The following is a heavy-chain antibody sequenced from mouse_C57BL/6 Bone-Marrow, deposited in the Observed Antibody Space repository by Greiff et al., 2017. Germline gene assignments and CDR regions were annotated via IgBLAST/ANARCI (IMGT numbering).Heavy chain of an antibody. J-gene: IGHJ2*01. Sequence: MESCKASGYTFTSYWMQWVKQRPGQGLEWIGEIDPSDSYTNYNQKFKGKATLTVDTSSSTAYMQLSSLTSEDSAVYYCAREGAYYGNYDNYFDYWGQGTTLTVSS. CDR3: AREGAYYGNYDNYFDY. CDR1: GYTFTSYW. V-gene: IGHV1-50*01. D-gene: IGHD2-10*01. CDR2: IDPSDSYT.